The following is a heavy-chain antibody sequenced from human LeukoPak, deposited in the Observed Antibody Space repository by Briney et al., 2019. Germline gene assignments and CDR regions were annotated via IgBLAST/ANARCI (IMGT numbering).Heavy chain of an antibody. J-gene: IGHJ6*03. Sequence: SETLSLTCAVHGGSFNGYYWSWIRQPPGKGLEWIGEINHSGSTNYNPSLKSRVTISVDTSKNQFSLKLSSVIAADMAVYYCARARGYYGSGSYSQYYYYYMDAWGKGTTVIISS. CDR2: INHSGST. D-gene: IGHD3-10*01. V-gene: IGHV4-34*01. CDR3: ARARGYYGSGSYSQYYYYYMDA. CDR1: GGSFNGYY.